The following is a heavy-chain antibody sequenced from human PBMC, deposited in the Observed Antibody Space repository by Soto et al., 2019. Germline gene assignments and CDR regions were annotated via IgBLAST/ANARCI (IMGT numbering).Heavy chain of an antibody. CDR3: ARDKIGDILTGPLNWFDP. Sequence: PSETLSLTCTVSGGSISSGDYYWSWIRQPPGKGLEWIGYIYYSGSTYYNPSLKSRVTISVDTSKNQFSLKLSPVTAADTAVYYCARDKIGDILTGPLNWFDPWGQGTLVTVSS. J-gene: IGHJ5*02. V-gene: IGHV4-30-4*01. CDR2: IYYSGST. D-gene: IGHD3-9*01. CDR1: GGSISSGDYY.